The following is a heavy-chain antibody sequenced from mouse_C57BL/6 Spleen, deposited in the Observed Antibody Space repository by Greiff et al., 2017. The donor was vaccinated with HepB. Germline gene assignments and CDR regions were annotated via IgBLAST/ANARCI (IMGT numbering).Heavy chain of an antibody. CDR2: INPGSGGT. V-gene: IGHV1-54*01. D-gene: IGHD1-1*01. J-gene: IGHJ2*01. CDR3: ARFITTSYYFDD. CDR1: GYAFTNYL. Sequence: VQLQQSGAELVRPGTSVKVSCKASGYAFTNYLIEWVKQRPGQGLEWIGVINPGSGGTNYNEKFKGKATLTVDKSSSTAYMQLSSLTSEDSAVYFCARFITTSYYFDDWGQGTTLTVSS.